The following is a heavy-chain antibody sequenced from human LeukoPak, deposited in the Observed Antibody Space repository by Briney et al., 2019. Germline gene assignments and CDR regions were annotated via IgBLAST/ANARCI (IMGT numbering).Heavy chain of an antibody. Sequence: GGSLRLSCAASGFTFDDYAMHWVRQAPGKGLEWVSLISGDGGSTYYADSVKGRFTISRDNSKNSLYLQMNILRTEDTALYYCAKDMWRFGELDYDYWGQGTLVTVSS. J-gene: IGHJ4*02. D-gene: IGHD3-10*01. CDR1: GFTFDDYA. V-gene: IGHV3-43*02. CDR2: ISGDGGST. CDR3: AKDMWRFGELDYDY.